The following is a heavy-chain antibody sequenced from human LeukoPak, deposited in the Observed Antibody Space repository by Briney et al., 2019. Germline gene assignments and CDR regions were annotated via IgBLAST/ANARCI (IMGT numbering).Heavy chain of an antibody. J-gene: IGHJ4*02. CDR3: ARAWGDIVVVDTGY. CDR1: GYTFTIYG. Sequence: ASVKVSCKASGYTFTIYGISWVRQAPGQGLEWMGWISAYNGNTNYAQKLQGRVTMTTDTSTSTAYMELRSLRSDDTAVYYCARAWGDIVVVDTGYWGQGTLVTVSS. V-gene: IGHV1-18*01. CDR2: ISAYNGNT. D-gene: IGHD2-15*01.